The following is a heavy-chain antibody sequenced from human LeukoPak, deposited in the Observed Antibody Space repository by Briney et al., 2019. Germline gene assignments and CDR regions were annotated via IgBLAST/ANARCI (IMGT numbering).Heavy chain of an antibody. Sequence: GGSLRLSCAASGFTFSSYWMSWVRQAPGKGLEWVANIKQDGSEKYYVDSVKGRFTISRDNAKNSLYLQMNSLRAEDTAVYYCARIPKQLVRVGWFDPWGQGTLVTVSS. CDR2: IKQDGSEK. CDR1: GFTFSSYW. D-gene: IGHD6-13*01. CDR3: ARIPKQLVRVGWFDP. J-gene: IGHJ5*02. V-gene: IGHV3-7*01.